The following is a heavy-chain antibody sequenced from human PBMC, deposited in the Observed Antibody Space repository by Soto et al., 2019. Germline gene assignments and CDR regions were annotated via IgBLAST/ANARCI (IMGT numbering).Heavy chain of an antibody. J-gene: IGHJ4*02. Sequence: QVQLVESGGGVVQPGRSGRLSCAASGFTFSSYAMHWVRQAPGKGLEWVAVISYDGSDKDYADSVKGRFTISRDNSRNTLFLQMNSLRAEDTAVYYCARDYYKYYDSSGYYRSPAYWGQGTLVTVSS. CDR2: ISYDGSDK. CDR3: ARDYYKYYDSSGYYRSPAY. CDR1: GFTFSSYA. D-gene: IGHD3-22*01. V-gene: IGHV3-30-3*01.